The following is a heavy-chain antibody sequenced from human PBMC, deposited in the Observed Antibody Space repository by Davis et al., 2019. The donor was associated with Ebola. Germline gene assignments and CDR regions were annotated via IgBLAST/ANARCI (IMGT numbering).Heavy chain of an antibody. CDR2: IRSKTDGGTT. J-gene: IGHJ6*02. CDR3: TTASGGGSRLSYYYGMDV. D-gene: IGHD2-15*01. V-gene: IGHV3-15*01. Sequence: GESLKISCAASGFTFSGSAMHWVRQASGKGLEWVGRIRSKTDGGTTDYAAPVKGRFTISRDDSKNTLYLQMNSLKTEDTAVYYCTTASGGGSRLSYYYGMDVWGQGTTVTVSS. CDR1: GFTFSGSA.